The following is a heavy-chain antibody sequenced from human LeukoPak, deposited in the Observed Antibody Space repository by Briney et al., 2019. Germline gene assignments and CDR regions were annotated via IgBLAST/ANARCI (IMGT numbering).Heavy chain of an antibody. CDR1: GGTFSKYT. CDR2: ITPLFGTA. Sequence: SVKVSCKASGGTFSKYTISWVRQRPGQGLEWMGGITPLFGTANYAQKFQGRVTITADESTSTAYMELSSLRSEDTAVYYCAREIGMVRGAYYYGMDVWGQGTTVTVSS. V-gene: IGHV1-69*13. D-gene: IGHD3-10*01. J-gene: IGHJ6*02. CDR3: AREIGMVRGAYYYGMDV.